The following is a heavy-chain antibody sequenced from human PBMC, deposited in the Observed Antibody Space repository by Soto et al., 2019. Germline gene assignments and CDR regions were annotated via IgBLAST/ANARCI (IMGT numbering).Heavy chain of an antibody. CDR3: AREYVDTAIVTHGWFDH. D-gene: IGHD5-18*01. Sequence: GGSLRLSCAASGFTFSSYEMNWVRQAPGKGLEWVSYISSSGSTIYYADSVKGRFTISRDNAKNSLHLQMDSLRAEDTAVYYCAREYVDTAIVTHGWFDHWGQGTLATVSS. J-gene: IGHJ5*02. CDR1: GFTFSSYE. V-gene: IGHV3-48*03. CDR2: ISSSGSTI.